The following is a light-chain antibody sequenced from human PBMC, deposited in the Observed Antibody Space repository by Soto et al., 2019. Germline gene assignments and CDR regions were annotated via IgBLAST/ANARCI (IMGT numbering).Light chain of an antibody. CDR2: SNN. CDR3: AAWDDRLTGWV. V-gene: IGLV1-47*02. Sequence: QSVLTQPPSASGTPGQRVTISCSGGNSNIGSNSVNWYHQLPGTAPKLLIYSNNQRPSGVPDRFSGSKSGTSASLAISGLRSEDEADYYCAAWDDRLTGWVFGGGTKVTVL. CDR1: NSNIGSNS. J-gene: IGLJ3*02.